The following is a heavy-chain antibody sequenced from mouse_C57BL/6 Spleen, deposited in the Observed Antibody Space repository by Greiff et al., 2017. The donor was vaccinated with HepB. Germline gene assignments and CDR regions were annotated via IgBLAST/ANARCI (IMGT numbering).Heavy chain of an antibody. Sequence: QVQLQQSGAELVKPGASVKISCKASGYAFSSYWMNWVKQRPGKGLEWIGQIYPGGGDTNYNGKFKGKATLTADKSSSTAYMQLSSLTSEDSAVYFCARGDYYYGSSYEGFAYWGQGTLVTVSA. CDR1: GYAFSSYW. CDR2: IYPGGGDT. V-gene: IGHV1-80*01. J-gene: IGHJ3*01. CDR3: ARGDYYYGSSYEGFAY. D-gene: IGHD1-1*01.